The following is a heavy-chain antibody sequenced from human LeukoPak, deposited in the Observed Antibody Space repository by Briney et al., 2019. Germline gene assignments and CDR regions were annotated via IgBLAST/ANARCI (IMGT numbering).Heavy chain of an antibody. J-gene: IGHJ3*02. Sequence: GGSLRLSCAASGFTVSSNYMSWVRQAPGKGLEWVSVICSGGSTYYADSVKGRFTISRDNSKNTLYLQMNSLRAEDTAVYYCARDRSAPRFDAFDIWGQGTMVTVSS. CDR2: ICSGGST. D-gene: IGHD3-10*01. CDR1: GFTVSSNY. V-gene: IGHV3-66*01. CDR3: ARDRSAPRFDAFDI.